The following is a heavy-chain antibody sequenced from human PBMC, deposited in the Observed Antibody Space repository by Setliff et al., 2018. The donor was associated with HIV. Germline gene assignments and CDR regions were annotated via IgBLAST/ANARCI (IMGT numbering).Heavy chain of an antibody. CDR1: GGSFSDYN. J-gene: IGHJ3*02. Sequence: SETLSLTCAVYGGSFSDYNWSWIRQSPGRGLEWIGEINHSGGTNYNPSLKSRVTISADTSKNQFSLKMRSVTAGDTATYYCARGPESVAPRMCAFDIWGQGTMVTVSS. V-gene: IGHV4-34*01. CDR3: ARGPESVAPRMCAFDI. CDR2: INHSGGT. D-gene: IGHD6-6*01.